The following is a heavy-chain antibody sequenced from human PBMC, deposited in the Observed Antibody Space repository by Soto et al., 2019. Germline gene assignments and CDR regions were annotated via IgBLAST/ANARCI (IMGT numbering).Heavy chain of an antibody. J-gene: IGHJ5*02. V-gene: IGHV3-23*01. CDR3: AKELWLVRGVGRWFDP. CDR2: ISGSGGST. Sequence: GGSLRLSCAASGFTFSSYAMSWVRQAPGKGLEWVSAISGSGGSTYYADSVKGRFTISRDNSKNTLYLQMNSLRAEDTAVYYCAKELWLVRGVGRWFDPWGQGTLVTVSS. CDR1: GFTFSSYA. D-gene: IGHD3-10*01.